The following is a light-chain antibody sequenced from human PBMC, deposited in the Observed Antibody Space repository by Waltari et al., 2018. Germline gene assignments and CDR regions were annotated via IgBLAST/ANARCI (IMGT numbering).Light chain of an antibody. CDR2: WAS. J-gene: IGKJ5*01. Sequence: LGERATINCKSSQSVLYSSNNKNYLAWYQQKPGQPPKLLIYWASTRESGVPDRFSGSGSGTDFTLTISSLQAEDVAVYYCQQYYSTLITFGQGTRLEIK. CDR3: QQYYSTLIT. V-gene: IGKV4-1*01. CDR1: QSVLYSSNNKNY.